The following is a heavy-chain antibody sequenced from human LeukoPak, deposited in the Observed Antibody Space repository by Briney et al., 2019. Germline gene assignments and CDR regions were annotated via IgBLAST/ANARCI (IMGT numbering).Heavy chain of an antibody. V-gene: IGHV3-23*01. CDR2: ITGSGDSGDRT. CDR3: ARAVVPAAPFDY. J-gene: IGHJ4*02. CDR1: EFTFSSYA. D-gene: IGHD2-2*01. Sequence: GGSLRLSCAASEFTFSSYAMSWVRQAPGKGLEWVSAITGSGDSGDRTYYTDSVKGRFTISRDNSKNTLYLQMGSLRAEDMAVYYCARAVVPAAPFDYWGQGTLVTVSS.